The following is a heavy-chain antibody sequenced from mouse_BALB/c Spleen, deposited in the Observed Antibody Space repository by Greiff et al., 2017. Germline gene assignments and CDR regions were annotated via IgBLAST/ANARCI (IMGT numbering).Heavy chain of an antibody. CDR1: GFTFSSFG. D-gene: IGHD1-1*01. CDR3: VRRDYGSSYFDY. J-gene: IGHJ2*01. Sequence: EVQRVESGGGLVQPGGSRKLSCAASGFTFSSFGMHWVRQAPEKGLEWVAYISSGSSTIYYADTVKGRFTISRDNPKNTLFLQMTSLRSEDTAMYYCVRRDYGSSYFDYWGQGTTLTVSS. CDR2: ISSGSSTI. V-gene: IGHV5-17*02.